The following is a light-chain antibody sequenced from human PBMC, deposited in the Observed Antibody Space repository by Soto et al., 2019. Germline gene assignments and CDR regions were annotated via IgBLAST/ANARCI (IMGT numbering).Light chain of an antibody. Sequence: QSALTQASAVSESPGQSVTICCTGTTSHVRPYNRDSCYQQPPGKASILIIYEVTYRPSGVFNRLAGSKSVNTASLTISVLKPEDEADHYCVSYTSSSTPDVFGHRTKGTVL. CDR1: TSHVRPYNR. CDR3: VSYTSSSTPDV. J-gene: IGLJ1*01. V-gene: IGLV2-14*01. CDR2: EVT.